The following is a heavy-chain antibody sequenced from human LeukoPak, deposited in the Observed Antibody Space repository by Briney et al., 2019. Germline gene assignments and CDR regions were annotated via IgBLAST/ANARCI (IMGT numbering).Heavy chain of an antibody. CDR3: AKLSSVSSQDFYY. V-gene: IGHV3-23*01. J-gene: IGHJ4*02. CDR2: ISNGGVST. CDR1: GFTFSTYA. D-gene: IGHD2-2*01. Sequence: GGSLRLSCAASGFTFSTYAMTWVRQAPGKGLDWVSVISNGGVSTYYADSVKGRFTISRDNSKNTLYLEMNSLRAEDTALYYCAKLSSVSSQDFYYWGQGTLVTVSS.